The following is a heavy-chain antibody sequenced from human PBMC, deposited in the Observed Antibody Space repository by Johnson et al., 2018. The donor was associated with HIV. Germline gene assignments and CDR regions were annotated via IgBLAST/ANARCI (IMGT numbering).Heavy chain of an antibody. V-gene: IGHV3-11*04. D-gene: IGHD4-23*01. CDR2: ISSSGSTI. CDR3: ARALRWPNAFDI. Sequence: QVQLVESGGGLVKPGGSLRLSCAASGFSFSDHYMSWIRQAPGKGLEWVSYISSSGSTIYYADSVKGRFTVSRDNAKNTLYLQMNSLRAEDTAVYYCARALRWPNAFDIWGQGTLVTVSS. J-gene: IGHJ3*02. CDR1: GFSFSDHY.